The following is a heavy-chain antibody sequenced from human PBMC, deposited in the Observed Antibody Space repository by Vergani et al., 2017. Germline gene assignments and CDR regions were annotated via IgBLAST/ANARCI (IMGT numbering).Heavy chain of an antibody. J-gene: IGHJ2*01. CDR1: GFTFDDYA. D-gene: IGHD6-13*01. CDR2: IKWNSDSI. Sequence: EVQLVESGGGFVQPGRSLRLSCAASGFTFDDYAMHWVRQAPGKGLEWVSGIKWNSDSIAYADSVKGRFTISGDNAKNSLYLQMTSLRAEDTALYYCVKDIAASGNYWYFDLWGRGTLVTVSS. V-gene: IGHV3-9*01. CDR3: VKDIAASGNYWYFDL.